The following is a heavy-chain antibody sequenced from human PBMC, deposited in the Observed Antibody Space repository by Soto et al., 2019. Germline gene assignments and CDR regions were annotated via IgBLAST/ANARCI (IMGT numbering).Heavy chain of an antibody. J-gene: IGHJ3*02. CDR2: FDPEDGET. CDR1: GYTLTELS. V-gene: IGHV1-24*01. D-gene: IGHD3-22*01. CDR3: ATAGGDSSGYYYGAFDI. Sequence: VASVKVSCKVSGYTLTELSMHWVRQAPGKGLEWMGGFDPEDGETIYAQKFQGRVTMTEDTSTDTAYMELSSLRSEDTAVYYCATAGGDSSGYYYGAFDIWGQGTMVTVSS.